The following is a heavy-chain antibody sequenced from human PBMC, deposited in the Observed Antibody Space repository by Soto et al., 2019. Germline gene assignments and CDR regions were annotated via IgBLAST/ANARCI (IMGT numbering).Heavy chain of an antibody. CDR1: GYSISSGYY. CDR3: ARTIGARYYVDY. V-gene: IGHV4-38-2*01. D-gene: IGHD1-26*01. CDR2: IYHSGST. J-gene: IGHJ4*02. Sequence: PSETLSLTCAVSGYSISSGYYWGWIRQPPGKGLEWIGSIYHSGSTYYNPSLKSRVTISVDTSKNQFSLKLSSVTAADTAVYYCARTIGARYYVDYWGQGTRVTVS.